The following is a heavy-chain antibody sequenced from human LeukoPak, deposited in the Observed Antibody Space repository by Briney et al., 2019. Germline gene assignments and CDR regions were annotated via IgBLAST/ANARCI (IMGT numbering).Heavy chain of an antibody. D-gene: IGHD1-1*01. V-gene: IGHV3-23*01. J-gene: IGHJ4*02. Sequence: GGSLRLSCAASGITFRCYAMSWVRQAPGKGLEWVSAISGSGGSTYYADSMKGRFTISRDNSKNTVYLQMNSLRAEDSAVYYCAKGVTGTNDWDFDYWGQGTLVTVSS. CDR3: AKGVTGTNDWDFDY. CDR1: GITFRCYA. CDR2: ISGSGGST.